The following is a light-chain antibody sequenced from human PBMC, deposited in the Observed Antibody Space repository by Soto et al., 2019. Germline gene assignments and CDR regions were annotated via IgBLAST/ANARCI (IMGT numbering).Light chain of an antibody. CDR3: SSYAASDSFVV. J-gene: IGLJ2*01. CDR2: EVY. V-gene: IGLV2-8*01. CDR1: SSDVGGYNY. Sequence: QSALTQPPSASGSPGQSVTISCTGTSSDVGGYNYVSWYQHHPDKAPKLIIYEVYKRPSGVPDRFSGSKSGNTAPLTVSGLQAEDEAEYYCSSYAASDSFVVFGGGTKLTVL.